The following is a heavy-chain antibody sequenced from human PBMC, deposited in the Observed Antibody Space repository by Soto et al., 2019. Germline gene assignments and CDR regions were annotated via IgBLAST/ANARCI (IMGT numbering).Heavy chain of an antibody. J-gene: IGHJ4*01. Sequence: EVQLVESGGGLIQPGGSLRLSCAASGFTVSSNYMTWVRQAPGRGLEWVSVIYSGGSTYYSDSVEGRFTISRDNSKNTLYLQMNSLRAEDTAVYYCAKAPLFGGNSVWGHGTQVTVSS. CDR3: AKAPLFGGNSV. D-gene: IGHD2-21*02. CDR2: IYSGGST. V-gene: IGHV3-53*01. CDR1: GFTVSSNY.